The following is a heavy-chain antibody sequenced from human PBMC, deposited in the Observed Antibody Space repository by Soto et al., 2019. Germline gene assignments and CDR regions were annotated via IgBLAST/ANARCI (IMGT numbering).Heavy chain of an antibody. CDR1: GFTFSNAW. D-gene: IGHD3-22*01. J-gene: IGHJ4*01. CDR2: VKSKNDGGTT. CDR3: TTDSYITSIIVRFDY. Sequence: PGGSLRLSCAASGFTFSNAWINWVRQAPGKGLEWVGRVKSKNDGGTTDFAAPVKGRFAISRDDSKNMVYLEMNSLQTEDTAIYYRTTDSYITSIIVRFDYWGHGTLVTV. V-gene: IGHV3-15*07.